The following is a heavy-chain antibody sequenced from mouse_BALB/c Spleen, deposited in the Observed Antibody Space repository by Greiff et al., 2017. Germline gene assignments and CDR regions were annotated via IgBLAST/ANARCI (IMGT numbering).Heavy chain of an antibody. CDR3: ARGYYGSSPPWYFDV. D-gene: IGHD1-1*01. CDR2: IHYSGST. J-gene: IGHJ1*01. CDR1: GYSITSGYS. V-gene: IGHV3-1*02. Sequence: EVKLQESGPDLVKPSQSLSLTCTVTGYSITSGYSWHWIRQFPGNKLEWMGYIHYSGSTNYNPSLKSRISITRDTSKNQFFLQLNSVTTEDTATYYCARGYYGSSPPWYFDVWGAGTTVTVSS.